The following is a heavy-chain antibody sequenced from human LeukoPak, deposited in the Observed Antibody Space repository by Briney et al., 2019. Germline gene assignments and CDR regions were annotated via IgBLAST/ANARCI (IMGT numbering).Heavy chain of an antibody. Sequence: GASVKVSCKASGYTFTGYYMHWVRQAPGQGLEWMGWINPNSGATNYAQKFQGRVTMTRDTSISTAYMELSRLRSDDTAVYYCARRMKLYASGSVNWFDPWGQGTLVTVSS. V-gene: IGHV1-2*02. J-gene: IGHJ5*02. D-gene: IGHD3-10*01. CDR1: GYTFTGYY. CDR2: INPNSGAT. CDR3: ARRMKLYASGSVNWFDP.